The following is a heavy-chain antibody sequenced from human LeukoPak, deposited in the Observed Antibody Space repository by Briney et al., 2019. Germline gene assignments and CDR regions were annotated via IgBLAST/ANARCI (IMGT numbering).Heavy chain of an antibody. J-gene: IGHJ5*02. Sequence: SETLSLTCAVYGGSFSGFYWSWIRHVPGKGLEWIGEINYTGITSYNPSLKSRVTISLDTSQNQFFLLLTSVTAADTAVYYCARVAGYLPTRWFDPWGQGTHVTVSS. CDR2: INYTGIT. CDR3: ARVAGYLPTRWFDP. V-gene: IGHV4-34*01. D-gene: IGHD6-25*01. CDR1: GGSFSGFY.